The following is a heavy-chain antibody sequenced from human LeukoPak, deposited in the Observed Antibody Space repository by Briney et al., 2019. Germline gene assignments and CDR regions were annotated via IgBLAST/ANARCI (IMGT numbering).Heavy chain of an antibody. Sequence: PSETLSLTCTVSGGSISSSGYYWGWIRQPPGKGLEWIGSIYYSGSTYYNPSLKSRVTISVDTSKNQFSLRLSSVTAADTAVYYCADDSSGYYTFDYWGQGTLVTVSS. V-gene: IGHV4-39*01. D-gene: IGHD3-22*01. CDR3: ADDSSGYYTFDY. CDR1: GGSISSSGYY. J-gene: IGHJ4*02. CDR2: IYYSGST.